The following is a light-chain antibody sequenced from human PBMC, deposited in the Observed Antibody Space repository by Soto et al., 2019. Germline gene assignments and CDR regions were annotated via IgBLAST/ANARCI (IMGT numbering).Light chain of an antibody. CDR2: DVN. V-gene: IGLV2-14*03. Sequence: QSALTQPASVSGSPGQSITLSCTGTSSDVGGYDYVSWYQHHPGEAPKRMIYDVNNRPSGIANRFSGSKSGNTAYLTISGLQAEDEADYYCNSYTSSSTRVFGGGTKLTVL. CDR3: NSYTSSSTRV. CDR1: SSDVGGYDY. J-gene: IGLJ3*02.